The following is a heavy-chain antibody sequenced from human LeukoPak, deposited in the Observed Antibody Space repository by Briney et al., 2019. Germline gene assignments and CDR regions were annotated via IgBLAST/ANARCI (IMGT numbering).Heavy chain of an antibody. Sequence: GESLKISCKGSGYSFTSYWIGWVRQMPGKGLEWMGIIYPGDSDTRYSPSFQGQVTISADKSISTAYLQWSSLKASDTAMYYCATLYYYDSSSYYAFDIWGQGTMVTVSS. J-gene: IGHJ3*02. D-gene: IGHD3-22*01. CDR3: ATLYYYDSSSYYAFDI. V-gene: IGHV5-51*01. CDR1: GYSFTSYW. CDR2: IYPGDSDT.